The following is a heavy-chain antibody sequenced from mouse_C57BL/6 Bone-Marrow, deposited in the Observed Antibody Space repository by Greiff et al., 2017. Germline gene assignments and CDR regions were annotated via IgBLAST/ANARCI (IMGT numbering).Heavy chain of an antibody. CDR1: GYTFTSYW. V-gene: IGHV1-53*01. D-gene: IGHD1-1*01. CDR3: ASSAVITMVVAYYFDY. CDR2: INPSNGGT. Sequence: QVQLQQPGTELVKPGASVKLSCKASGYTFTSYWMHWVKQRPGQGLEWIGNINPSNGGTNYNEKFKSKATLTVDKSSSTAYMQLSSLTSEDSAVYYCASSAVITMVVAYYFDYWGQGTTLTVSS. J-gene: IGHJ2*01.